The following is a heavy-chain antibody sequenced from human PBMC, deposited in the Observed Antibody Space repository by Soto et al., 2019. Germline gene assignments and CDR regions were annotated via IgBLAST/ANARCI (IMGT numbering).Heavy chain of an antibody. J-gene: IGHJ4*02. CDR2: IWYDGSNK. V-gene: IGHV3-33*01. CDR3: ARDGGGFGELLFDY. Sequence: QVQLVESGGGVVQPGRSLRLSCAASGFTFSSYGMHWVRQAPGKGLEWVAVIWYDGSNKYYADSVKGRFTISRDNSKNTLYLQMNSLGAEDTAVYYCARDGGGFGELLFDYWGQGTLVTVSS. CDR1: GFTFSSYG. D-gene: IGHD3-10*01.